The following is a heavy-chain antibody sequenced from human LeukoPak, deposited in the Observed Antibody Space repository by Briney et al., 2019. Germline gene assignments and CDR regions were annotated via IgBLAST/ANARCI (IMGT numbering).Heavy chain of an antibody. Sequence: PSETLSLTCTVSGGSISSSTYYWGWIRQPPGKGLDWIGSMYYTGNTYYNPSLKSRVTISVDTSKNQFSLELTSVTAADTAVYYCARQPRDGHNPRPYYFDYWGQGTLVTVSS. CDR2: MYYTGNT. CDR1: GGSISSSTYY. J-gene: IGHJ4*02. CDR3: ARQPRDGHNPRPYYFDY. V-gene: IGHV4-39*01. D-gene: IGHD5-24*01.